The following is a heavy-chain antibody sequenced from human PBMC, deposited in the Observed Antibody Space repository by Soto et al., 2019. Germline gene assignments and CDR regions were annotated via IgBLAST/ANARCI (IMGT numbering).Heavy chain of an antibody. CDR3: AREVQLYPRYYFDY. J-gene: IGHJ4*02. CDR1: GFTVSSNY. CDR2: IYSGGST. D-gene: IGHD2-2*01. V-gene: IGHV3-53*01. Sequence: PGGSLRLSCAASGFTVSSNYMSWVRQAPGKGLEWVSVIYSGGSTYYADSVKGRFTISRDNSKNTLYLQMNSLRAEDTAVYYCAREVQLYPRYYFDYWGQGTLVTVSS.